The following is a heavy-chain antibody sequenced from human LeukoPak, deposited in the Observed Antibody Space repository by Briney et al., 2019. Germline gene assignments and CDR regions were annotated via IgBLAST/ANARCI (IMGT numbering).Heavy chain of an antibody. J-gene: IGHJ5*02. D-gene: IGHD5-12*01. CDR2: INPNSGGT. Sequence: ASVKVSCTASGYTFTGYYMHWVRQAPGQGLEWMGWINPNSGGTNYAQKFQGRVTMTRDTSISTAYMELSRLRSEDTAVYYCARDNSLGDSAWWFDPWGRGTRVTVSS. V-gene: IGHV1-2*02. CDR1: GYTFTGYY. CDR3: ARDNSLGDSAWWFDP.